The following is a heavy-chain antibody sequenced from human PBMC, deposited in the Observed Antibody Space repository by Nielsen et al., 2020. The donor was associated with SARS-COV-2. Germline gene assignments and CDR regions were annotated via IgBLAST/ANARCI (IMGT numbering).Heavy chain of an antibody. CDR1: GGSFSGYY. CDR2: INHSGST. V-gene: IGHV4-34*01. Sequence: SDTLSLTCAVYGGSFSGYYWSWIRQPPGKGLEWIGEINHSGSTNYNPSLKSRVTISVDTSKNQFSLNLNSVTAADTAVFYCARRRRFYYGSGNYYAFDYWGQGTLVTVSS. D-gene: IGHD3-10*01. J-gene: IGHJ4*02. CDR3: ARRRRFYYGSGNYYAFDY.